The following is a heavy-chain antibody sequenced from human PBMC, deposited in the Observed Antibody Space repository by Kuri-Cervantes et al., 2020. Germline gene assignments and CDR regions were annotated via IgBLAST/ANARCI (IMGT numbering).Heavy chain of an antibody. Sequence: SLKISCAASGFTFDDYAMHWVRQAPGKGLEWVSGISWNSGSIGYADSVKGRFTISRDNAKNSLYLQMNSLRAEDTAVYYCAKLGAVTYYYYYYMDVWGKGTTVTDSS. CDR1: GFTFDDYA. D-gene: IGHD3-16*01. CDR2: ISWNSGSI. CDR3: AKLGAVTYYYYYYMDV. V-gene: IGHV3-9*01. J-gene: IGHJ6*03.